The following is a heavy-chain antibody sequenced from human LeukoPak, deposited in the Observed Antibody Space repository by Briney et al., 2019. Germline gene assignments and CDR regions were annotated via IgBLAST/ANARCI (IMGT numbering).Heavy chain of an antibody. Sequence: GGSLRLSCVGSGFTFRSHAMSWVRQAPEKGLEFVSGIYENGGTTYYADSVKGRFSISRDNSKNTLYLQMNSLRAEDTAVYYCAKDWRYDFWSGYYFDYWGQGTLVTVSS. CDR1: GFTFRSHA. V-gene: IGHV3-23*01. J-gene: IGHJ4*02. D-gene: IGHD3-3*01. CDR3: AKDWRYDFWSGYYFDY. CDR2: IYENGGTT.